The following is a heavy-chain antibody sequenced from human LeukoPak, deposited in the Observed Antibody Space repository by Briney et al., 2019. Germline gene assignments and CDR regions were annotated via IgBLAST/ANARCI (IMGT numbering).Heavy chain of an antibody. D-gene: IGHD3-22*01. J-gene: IGHJ4*02. CDR1: GGTFSSYA. V-gene: IGHV1-69*04. Sequence: SVKVSCKASGGTFSSYAISWVRQAPGQGLEWMGRIIPILGIANYAQKFQGRITMTRDTSTNTVYMELTSLRSEDAAVYYCAKCRVSSSGSANYWGQGTLVTVSS. CDR2: IIPILGIA. CDR3: AKCRVSSSGSANY.